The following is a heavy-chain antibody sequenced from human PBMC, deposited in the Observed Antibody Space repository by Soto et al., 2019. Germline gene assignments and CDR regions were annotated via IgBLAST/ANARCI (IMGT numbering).Heavy chain of an antibody. J-gene: IGHJ4*02. D-gene: IGHD1-26*01. Sequence: QVQLVQSGAEVKKPGSSVKVSCKDSGGTFSSYSINWVRQAPGQGLEWMGEIIPIFGTANYAQKFQGRVTITADESTSTAYMELSSLRSEDTAVYYCARDGGRHSGGIDYCGQGTLVTVSS. CDR3: ARDGGRHSGGIDY. CDR1: GGTFSSYS. V-gene: IGHV1-69*01. CDR2: IIPIFGTA.